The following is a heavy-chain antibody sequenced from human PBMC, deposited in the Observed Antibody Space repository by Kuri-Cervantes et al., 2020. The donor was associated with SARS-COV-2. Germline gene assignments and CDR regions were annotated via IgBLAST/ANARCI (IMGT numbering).Heavy chain of an antibody. CDR1: GFTFSSYA. D-gene: IGHD3-3*01. Sequence: GGSLRLSFAASGFTFSSYAMSWVRQAPGKGLEWVGFIRSKAYGGTTEYAASVKGRFTISRDDSKSIAYLQMNSLKTEDTAVYYCTRDDFWSGYYLDWGQGTLVTVSS. CDR2: IRSKAYGGTT. CDR3: TRDDFWSGYYLD. V-gene: IGHV3-49*04. J-gene: IGHJ4*02.